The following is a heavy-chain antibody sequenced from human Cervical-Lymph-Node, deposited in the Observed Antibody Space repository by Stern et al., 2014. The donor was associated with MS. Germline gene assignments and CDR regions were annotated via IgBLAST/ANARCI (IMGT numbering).Heavy chain of an antibody. CDR1: GGSISSGNYY. J-gene: IGHJ4*02. V-gene: IGHV4-61*02. CDR3: ARAGITAIDY. D-gene: IGHD1-14*01. Sequence: QVQLQESGPGLVKPSQTLSLTCAVSGGSISSGNYYWSWIRQPAGKGLEWIGRFYTSGSTNYNPPLKIRVTISADPPKTQFSLTLSSVTAADTAVYYCARAGITAIDYWGQGTLVTVSS. CDR2: FYTSGST.